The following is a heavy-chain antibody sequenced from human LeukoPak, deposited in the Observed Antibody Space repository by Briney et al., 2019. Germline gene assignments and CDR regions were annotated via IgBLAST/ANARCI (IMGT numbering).Heavy chain of an antibody. CDR1: GFTFSSYA. CDR3: AQERDRRGYFDY. J-gene: IGHJ4*02. CDR2: IRYDGNEK. Sequence: GGSLRLSCAASGFTFSSYAMNWVRQAPGKGLEWVTFIRYDGNEKYYADSVKGRFTVSRDNSKNTLYLQMNSLRVEDTAVYYCAQERDRRGYFDYWGQGTLVTVSS. V-gene: IGHV3-30*02. D-gene: IGHD2-15*01.